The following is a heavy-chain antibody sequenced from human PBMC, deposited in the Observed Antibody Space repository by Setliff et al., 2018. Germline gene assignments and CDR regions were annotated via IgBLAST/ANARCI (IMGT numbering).Heavy chain of an antibody. CDR3: ARVGGDYWAVYYYYYMDV. CDR1: GGTFSSYA. D-gene: IGHD4-17*01. J-gene: IGHJ6*03. V-gene: IGHV1-69*10. CDR2: IIPNLGIA. Sequence: ASVKVSCKASGGTFSSYAISWVRQAPGQGLEWMGGIIPNLGIANYAQKFQGRVTITTDESTSTAYMELSSLRSEDTAVYYCARVGGDYWAVYYYYYMDVWGKGTTVTVSS.